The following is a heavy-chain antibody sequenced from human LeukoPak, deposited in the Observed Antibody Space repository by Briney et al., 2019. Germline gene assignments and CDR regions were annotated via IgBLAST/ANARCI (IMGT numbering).Heavy chain of an antibody. V-gene: IGHV3-21*06. CDR1: GFSFSTYA. CDR3: ARERPTGASRVFVVQ. CDR2: MSSGSRYI. D-gene: IGHD2-15*01. J-gene: IGHJ4*02. Sequence: GGSLRLSCTASGFSFSTYAMTWVRQAPGKGLEWISSMSSGSRYIYYADSVRGRFTISRDNTKNSLYLLMNNLRAEDTAIYYCARERPTGASRVFVVQWGQGTPVTVSS.